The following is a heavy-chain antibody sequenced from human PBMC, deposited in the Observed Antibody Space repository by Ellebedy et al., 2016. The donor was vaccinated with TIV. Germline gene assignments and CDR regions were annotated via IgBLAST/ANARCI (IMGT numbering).Heavy chain of an antibody. Sequence: GGSLRLXCVVSGITFSSYSMNWVRQAPGKGLEWVSSISSDENYIYYRDSLKGRFTISRDNAKNSLYLQMNSLRAEDTAVYYCATYPVSYYFDGPFEYWGLGALVTVSS. CDR3: ATYPVSYYFDGPFEY. J-gene: IGHJ4*02. D-gene: IGHD3-22*01. CDR2: ISSDENYI. V-gene: IGHV3-21*01. CDR1: GITFSSYS.